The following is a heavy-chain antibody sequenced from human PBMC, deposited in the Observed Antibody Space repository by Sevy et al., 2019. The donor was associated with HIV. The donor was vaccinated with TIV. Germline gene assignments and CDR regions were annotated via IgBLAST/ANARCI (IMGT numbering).Heavy chain of an antibody. D-gene: IGHD1-1*01. CDR1: GFTFSDYY. Sequence: GGSPRLSCAASGFTFSDYYMSWIRQAPGKGLEWVSYISSSGSTIYYADSVKGRFTISRDNAKNSLYLQMNSLRAEDTAVYYCARVGWVTTQGAFDIWGQGTMVTVSS. J-gene: IGHJ3*02. V-gene: IGHV3-11*01. CDR3: ARVGWVTTQGAFDI. CDR2: ISSSGSTI.